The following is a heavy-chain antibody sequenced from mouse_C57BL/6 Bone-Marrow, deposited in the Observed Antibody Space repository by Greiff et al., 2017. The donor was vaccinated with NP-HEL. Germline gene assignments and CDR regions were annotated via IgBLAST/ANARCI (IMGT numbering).Heavy chain of an antibody. Sequence: QVQLQQSGPELVKPGASVKISCKASGYAFSSSWMNWVKQRPGKGLEWIGRIYPGDGGTNYNGKFKGKATLTADKSSSTAYMQLRSLTSEDSAVYFCARPSYYYSSWFAYWGQGTLVTVSA. D-gene: IGHD1-1*01. CDR1: GYAFSSSW. CDR2: IYPGDGGT. J-gene: IGHJ3*01. V-gene: IGHV1-82*01. CDR3: ARPSYYYSSWFAY.